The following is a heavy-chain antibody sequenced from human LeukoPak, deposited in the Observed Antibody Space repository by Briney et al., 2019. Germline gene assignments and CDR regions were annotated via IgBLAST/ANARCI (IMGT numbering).Heavy chain of an antibody. CDR3: AKYGDPDRGGLLGKSYFDF. V-gene: IGHV3-23*01. D-gene: IGHD3-22*01. CDR1: GFNFSSVA. CDR2: VSGNGAYT. Sequence: GGAVRLSGAASGFNFSSVAMGGVRQSPGKGLQWVSSVSGNGAYTYYPDSVRGRFTITRDRSRNTVYLQVNSLSADDTAVYYCAKYGDPDRGGLLGKSYFDFWGQGALVTVSS. J-gene: IGHJ4*02.